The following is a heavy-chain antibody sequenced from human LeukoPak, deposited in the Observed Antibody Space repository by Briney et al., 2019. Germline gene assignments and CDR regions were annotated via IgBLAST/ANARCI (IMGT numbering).Heavy chain of an antibody. V-gene: IGHV3-13*01. CDR1: GSTFSSYD. D-gene: IGHD6-13*01. CDR2: IDTACDT. Sequence: GGSLRLSCAASGSTFSSYDMHWVRQATGKGLEGVSTIDTACDTYYPDSVKGRFTISRENAKNSLYLQMNTLRAGDTAVYYCARGMQGYYYMDVWGKGTTVTVSS. J-gene: IGHJ6*03. CDR3: ARGMQGYYYMDV.